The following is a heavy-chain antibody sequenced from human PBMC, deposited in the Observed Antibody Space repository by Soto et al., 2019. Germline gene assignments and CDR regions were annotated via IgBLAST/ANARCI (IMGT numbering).Heavy chain of an antibody. V-gene: IGHV3-21*01. CDR3: TRDPSITLVGGVLRYFDL. D-gene: IGHD3-3*01. CDR1: GFNFRSYS. Sequence: EVQLVESGGGLVKPGGSLRLSCAASGFNFRSYSMNWVRQAPGKGLEWVSSINSSSSFIYFVDSVKGRFTNPRDNSKNSVFQKMNSPRAENTAEYYWTRDPSITLVGGVLRYFDLWGRGTLVTVSS. J-gene: IGHJ2*01. CDR2: INSSSSFI.